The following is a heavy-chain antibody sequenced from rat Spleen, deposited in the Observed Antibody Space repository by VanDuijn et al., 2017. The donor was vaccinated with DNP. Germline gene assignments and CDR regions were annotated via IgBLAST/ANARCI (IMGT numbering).Heavy chain of an antibody. D-gene: IGHD5-1*01. J-gene: IGHJ2*01. Sequence: EVQLVESGGGLIQPGRSLKLSCAASGFTFSNYDMAWVRQAPSQGLEWVASVNTGGGITYYRDSVQGCFIVSRDNAKSTLYLQMDSLRSEDTATYYCARRDWEVDFDYWGQGVMVTVST. CDR3: ARRDWEVDFDY. V-gene: IGHV5S23*01. CDR1: GFTFSNYD. CDR2: VNTGGGIT.